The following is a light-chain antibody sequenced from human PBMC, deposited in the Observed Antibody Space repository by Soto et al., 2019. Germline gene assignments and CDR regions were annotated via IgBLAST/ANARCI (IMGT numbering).Light chain of an antibody. CDR2: DAS. CDR1: QDISNY. V-gene: IGKV1-33*01. CDR3: QQYDNLPPRLT. J-gene: IGKJ4*01. Sequence: DIPMTQSPSSLSASVGDRVTITCQASQDISNYLNWYQQKPGKAPKLLIYDASNLEAGVPSRFSGSGSGTDFTFTINSLQPEDIATYYCQQYDNLPPRLTFGGGTKVEIK.